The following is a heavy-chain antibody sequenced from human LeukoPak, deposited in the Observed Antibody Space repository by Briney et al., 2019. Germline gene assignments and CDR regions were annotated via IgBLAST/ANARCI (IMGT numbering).Heavy chain of an antibody. D-gene: IGHD3-10*01. V-gene: IGHV4-4*07. CDR1: GGSISSYY. Sequence: SETLSLTCTVSGGSISSYYWSWIRQPAGKGLEWIGRIYTSGSTNYNPSLKSRVTMSVDTSKNQFSLKLSSVTAADTAVYYCARDPGGSGSYADTSGAFDIWGQGTMVTVSS. CDR2: IYTSGST. CDR3: ARDPGGSGSYADTSGAFDI. J-gene: IGHJ3*02.